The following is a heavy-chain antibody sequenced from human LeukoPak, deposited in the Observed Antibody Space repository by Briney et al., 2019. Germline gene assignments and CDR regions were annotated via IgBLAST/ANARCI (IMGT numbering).Heavy chain of an antibody. V-gene: IGHV3-30-3*01. Sequence: GGSLRLSCAASGFTFSSYAMHWVRQAPGKGLEWVAVISYDGSNKYYADSVKGRFTISRDNSKNTLYLQMNSLRAEDTAVYYCARDLEGYSYGWGDYWGQGTLVTVSS. CDR1: GFTFSSYA. J-gene: IGHJ4*02. CDR3: ARDLEGYSYGWGDY. D-gene: IGHD5-18*01. CDR2: ISYDGSNK.